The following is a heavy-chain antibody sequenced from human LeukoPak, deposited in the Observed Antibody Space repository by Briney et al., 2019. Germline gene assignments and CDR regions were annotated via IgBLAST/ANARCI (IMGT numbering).Heavy chain of an antibody. Sequence: PSETLSLTCAVYGGSFSGYYWSWIRQPPGKGLEWIGEINHSGSTNYNPSLKSRVTISVGTSKNQFSLKLSSVTAADTAVYYCARDKGRITMVRGVFDYWGQGTLVTVSS. CDR3: ARDKGRITMVRGVFDY. J-gene: IGHJ4*02. CDR2: INHSGST. D-gene: IGHD3-10*01. CDR1: GGSFSGYY. V-gene: IGHV4-34*01.